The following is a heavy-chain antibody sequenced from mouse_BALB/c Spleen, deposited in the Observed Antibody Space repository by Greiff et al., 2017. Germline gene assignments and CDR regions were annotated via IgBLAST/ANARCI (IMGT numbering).Heavy chain of an antibody. J-gene: IGHJ4*01. Sequence: EVQVVESGGGLVQPGGSLRLSCATSGFTFTDYYMSWVRQPPGKALEWLGFIRNKANGYTTEYSASVKGRFTISRDNSQSILYLQMNTLRAEDSATYYCARDRGGDYAMDYWGQGTSVTVSS. CDR2: IRNKANGYTT. CDR1: GFTFTDYY. CDR3: ARDRGGDYAMDY. V-gene: IGHV7-3*02.